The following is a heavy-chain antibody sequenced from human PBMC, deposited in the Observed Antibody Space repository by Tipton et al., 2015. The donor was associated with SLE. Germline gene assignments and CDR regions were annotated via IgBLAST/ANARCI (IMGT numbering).Heavy chain of an antibody. CDR2: IYYSGST. J-gene: IGHJ4*02. CDR1: GGSISSHY. Sequence: GLVKPSETLSLTCTVSGGSISSHYWSWIRQPPGKGLEWIGYIYYSGSTNYNPSLKSRVTISVDTSKNQFSLNLSSVTAADTAVYYCARDHYGYNHGIDYWGQGALVTVSS. CDR3: ARDHYGYNHGIDY. D-gene: IGHD5-24*01. V-gene: IGHV4-59*11.